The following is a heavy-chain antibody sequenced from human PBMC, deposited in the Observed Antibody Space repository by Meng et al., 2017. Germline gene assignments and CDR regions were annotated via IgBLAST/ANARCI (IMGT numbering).Heavy chain of an antibody. CDR3: ARVPRYSYYYDSSGEIDY. CDR2: ISYDGSNK. J-gene: IGHJ4*01. CDR1: GLTFSSYA. V-gene: IGHV3-30*01. D-gene: IGHD3-22*01. Sequence: LSLTCAASGLTFSSYAMHWVRQAPGKGLEWVAVISYDGSNKYYADSVKGRFTISRVNSKNTLYLQMNSLRAEDTAVYYFARVPRYSYYYDSSGEIDYWGQGTLVTVSS.